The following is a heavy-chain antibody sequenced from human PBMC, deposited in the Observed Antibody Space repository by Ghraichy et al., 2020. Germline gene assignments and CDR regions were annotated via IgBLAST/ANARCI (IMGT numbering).Heavy chain of an antibody. CDR2: ISSSGSGT. CDR3: AKDRGGYAGQARFDP. V-gene: IGHV3-23*01. D-gene: IGHD2-15*01. Sequence: GGSLRLSCEASGFTFSNYAMSWVRQAPGKGLEWVSSISSSGSGTYYADSVKGRFTISRDNSKNTLYLQMNSLRAEDTAIYYCAKDRGGYAGQARFDPWGQGTLVTVSS. CDR1: GFTFSNYA. J-gene: IGHJ5*02.